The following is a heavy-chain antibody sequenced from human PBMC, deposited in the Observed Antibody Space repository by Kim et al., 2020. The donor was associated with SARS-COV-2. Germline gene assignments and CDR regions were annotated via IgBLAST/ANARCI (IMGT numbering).Heavy chain of an antibody. J-gene: IGHJ4*02. D-gene: IGHD6-13*01. V-gene: IGHV3-11*05. CDR3: ARAAGTMLDC. Sequence: TVKGRFTISRDNAKKSLYLQMNSLRAEDTAVYYCARAAGTMLDCWGQGTLVTVSS.